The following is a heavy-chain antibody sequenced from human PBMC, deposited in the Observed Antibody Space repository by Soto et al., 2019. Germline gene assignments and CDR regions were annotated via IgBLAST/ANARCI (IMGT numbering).Heavy chain of an antibody. J-gene: IGHJ5*02. D-gene: IGHD3-3*01. CDR2: IIPIFGTA. Sequence: QVQLVQSGAEVKKPGSSVKVSCQASGGTFSSYAISWVRQAPGQGLEWMGGIIPIFGTANYAQKFQGRITITADESTSTAYMELSSRRSEDTAVYYCARGVWSGYSYNWFDPWGQGTLVTVSS. V-gene: IGHV1-69*01. CDR3: ARGVWSGYSYNWFDP. CDR1: GGTFSSYA.